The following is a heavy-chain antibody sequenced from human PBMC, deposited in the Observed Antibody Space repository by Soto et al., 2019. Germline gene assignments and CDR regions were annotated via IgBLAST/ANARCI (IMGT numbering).Heavy chain of an antibody. Sequence: SETLSLTCTVSGGSISSYYWSWIRQPPGKGLEWIGEINHSGSTNYNPSLKSRVTISVDTSKNQFSLKLSSVTAADTAVYYCARHPSDFWFDPWGQGTLVTVSS. D-gene: IGHD2-21*02. CDR2: INHSGST. CDR1: GGSISSYY. CDR3: ARHPSDFWFDP. J-gene: IGHJ5*02. V-gene: IGHV4-34*01.